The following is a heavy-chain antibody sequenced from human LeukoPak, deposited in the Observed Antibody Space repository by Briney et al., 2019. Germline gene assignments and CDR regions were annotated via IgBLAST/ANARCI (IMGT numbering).Heavy chain of an antibody. CDR3: ASRDLRYSSGWAFDY. Sequence: GESLKISCKGSGYSFTSYWIGWVRQMPGKGLEWMGIIYPGDSDTRYSPSFQGQVTISADKSISTAYLQWSSLKASDTAMYYCASRDLRYSSGWAFDYWGQGTLVTISS. CDR2: IYPGDSDT. J-gene: IGHJ4*02. D-gene: IGHD6-19*01. CDR1: GYSFTSYW. V-gene: IGHV5-51*01.